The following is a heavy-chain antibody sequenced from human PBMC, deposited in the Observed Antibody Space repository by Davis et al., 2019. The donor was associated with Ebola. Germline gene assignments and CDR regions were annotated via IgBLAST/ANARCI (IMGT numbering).Heavy chain of an antibody. Sequence: PGGSLRLSCAASGFTFSSYAMHWVRQAPGKGLEWVAVISYDGSNKYYADSVKGRFTISRDNSKNTLYLQMNSLRAEDTAVYYCARDKYSSGWYDGYFQHWGQGTLVTVSS. J-gene: IGHJ1*01. D-gene: IGHD6-19*01. CDR2: ISYDGSNK. V-gene: IGHV3-30-3*01. CDR3: ARDKYSSGWYDGYFQH. CDR1: GFTFSSYA.